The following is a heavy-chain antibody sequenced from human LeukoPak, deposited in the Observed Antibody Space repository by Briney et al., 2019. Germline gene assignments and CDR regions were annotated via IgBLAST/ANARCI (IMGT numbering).Heavy chain of an antibody. V-gene: IGHV4-59*01. CDR2: IYYSGST. Sequence: SETLSLTCTVSGGSISSYYWSWIRQPPGKGLEWIGYIYYSGSTNYNPSLKSRVTMSVDTSNNQFSLKMRSVTAADTAVYYCARDLSGVAGYTYGRGIDYWGQGTLVTVSS. D-gene: IGHD5-18*01. CDR1: GGSISSYY. CDR3: ARDLSGVAGYTYGRGIDY. J-gene: IGHJ4*02.